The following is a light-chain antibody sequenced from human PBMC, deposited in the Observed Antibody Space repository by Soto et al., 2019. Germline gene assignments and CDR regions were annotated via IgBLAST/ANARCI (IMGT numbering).Light chain of an antibody. CDR2: GAY. CDR1: LSVTSY. Sequence: PGERATFSCRASLSVTSYLAWYQKKPGQPPRLLIYGAYNRPTGIPDRFTGGASGTEFTLTINRLEPEDFAVYYCQLYSISPHFGQGTRLEIK. J-gene: IGKJ5*01. CDR3: QLYSISPH. V-gene: IGKV3-20*01.